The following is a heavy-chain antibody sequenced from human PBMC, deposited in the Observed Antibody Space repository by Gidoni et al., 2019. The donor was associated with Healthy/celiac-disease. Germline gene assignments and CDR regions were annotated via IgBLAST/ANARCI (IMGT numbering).Heavy chain of an antibody. CDR3: ARDETEEQL. CDR2: ISSSSSYI. D-gene: IGHD5-18*01. Sequence: EVQLVESGGGLVKPGGSLRLSCAASGFTFSSFSMTWGRQATGKGLEWVSSISSSSSYIYYADSVKGRFTISRDNAKNSLYLQMNSLRAEDTAVYYCARDETEEQLWGQGTLVTVSS. J-gene: IGHJ4*02. CDR1: GFTFSSFS. V-gene: IGHV3-21*01.